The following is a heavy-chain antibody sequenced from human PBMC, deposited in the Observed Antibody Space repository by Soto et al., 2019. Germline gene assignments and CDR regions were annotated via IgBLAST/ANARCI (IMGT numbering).Heavy chain of an antibody. V-gene: IGHV1-18*04. CDR3: ATGARLEGYNSPYYCFDP. D-gene: IGHD6-13*01. Sequence: ASVKVSCKASGYTLASYGINWVRQAPGQGLEWMGLDSAYNGITNYAQKFQDRVTMTTDTSTSTAYMELRSLRSDEPAFYYCATGARLEGYNSPYYCFDPGAQGPLVTVSS. J-gene: IGHJ5*02. CDR1: GYTLASYG. CDR2: DSAYNGIT.